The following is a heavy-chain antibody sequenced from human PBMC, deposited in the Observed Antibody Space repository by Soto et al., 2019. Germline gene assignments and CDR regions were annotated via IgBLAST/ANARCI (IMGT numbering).Heavy chain of an antibody. V-gene: IGHV3-53*01. D-gene: IGHD4-17*01. J-gene: IGHJ4*02. Sequence: GGSLRLSCAASGFTVSSNYMSWVRQAPGKGLEWVSVIYSGGSTYYADSVRGRFTISRDNSKNTLYLQMNSLRAEDTAVYYCARAYGDYAGYFDYWGQGTLVTVPS. CDR3: ARAYGDYAGYFDY. CDR1: GFTVSSNY. CDR2: IYSGGST.